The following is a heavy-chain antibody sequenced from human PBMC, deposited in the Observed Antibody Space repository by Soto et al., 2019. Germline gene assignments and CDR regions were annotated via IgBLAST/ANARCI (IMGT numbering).Heavy chain of an antibody. Sequence: RGSLRLSCADSVFTFSRLQLNWVRQAPGKGLEWISYISSSGSTAYYASSVEGRFTISRDNANNSVYLQMDSLRAEDTALYYCTIGAGFTYLSFYWGQGALVTVSS. CDR1: VFTFSRLQ. CDR3: TIGAGFTYLSFY. CDR2: ISSSGSTA. V-gene: IGHV3-48*03. D-gene: IGHD3-10*01. J-gene: IGHJ4*02.